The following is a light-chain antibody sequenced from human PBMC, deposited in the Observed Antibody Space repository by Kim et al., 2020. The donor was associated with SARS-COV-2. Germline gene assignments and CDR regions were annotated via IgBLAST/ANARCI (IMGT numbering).Light chain of an antibody. CDR1: HSLSSGY. Sequence: EIVLTQSPGTLSLSPGEMATLSCRASHSLSSGYLAWYQQKPGQSPRLLIHSASIRAAGIPDRFSGRGSGTDFTLTISRLYPEDFAVYYCQHYGNSFPWTFGQGTKVDIK. J-gene: IGKJ1*01. CDR2: SAS. CDR3: QHYGNSFPWT. V-gene: IGKV3-20*01.